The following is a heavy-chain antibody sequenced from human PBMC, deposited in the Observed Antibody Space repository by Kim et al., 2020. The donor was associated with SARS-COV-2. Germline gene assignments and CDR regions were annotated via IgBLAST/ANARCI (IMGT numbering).Heavy chain of an antibody. Sequence: GGSLRLSCAASGFTFDDYAMHWVRQAPGKGLEWVSGISWNSGSIGYADSVKGRFTISRDNAKNSLYLQMNSLRAEDTALYYCAKDRGGIAVAVYYGMDV. V-gene: IGHV3-9*01. D-gene: IGHD6-19*01. CDR1: GFTFDDYA. J-gene: IGHJ6*01. CDR3: AKDRGGIAVAVYYGMDV. CDR2: ISWNSGSI.